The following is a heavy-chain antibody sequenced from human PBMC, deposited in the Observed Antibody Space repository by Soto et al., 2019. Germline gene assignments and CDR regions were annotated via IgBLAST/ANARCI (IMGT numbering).Heavy chain of an antibody. D-gene: IGHD2-15*01. V-gene: IGHV1-69*02. CDR1: GGTFSSYT. Sequence: ASVKVSCKASGGTFSSYTISWVRQAPGQGLEWMGRIIPILGIANYAQKFQGRVTITADKSTSTAYMQLTNLRSEDTAVYYCAAEWYSGGGCCHFDYWGQGALVAVAS. CDR2: IIPILGIA. J-gene: IGHJ4*02. CDR3: AAEWYSGGGCCHFDY.